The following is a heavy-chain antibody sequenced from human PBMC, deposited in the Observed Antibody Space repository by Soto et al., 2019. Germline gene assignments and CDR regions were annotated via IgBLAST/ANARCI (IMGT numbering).Heavy chain of an antibody. CDR2: INAGNGNT. CDR3: ARDSLDVRFLEWLTVAWFDP. J-gene: IGHJ5*02. D-gene: IGHD3-3*01. V-gene: IGHV1-3*01. Sequence: QVQLVQSGAEVKKPGASVKVSCKASGYTFTSYAMHWVRQAPGQRLEWMGWINAGNGNTKYSQKFQGRVTITRDTSASTTYMELSSLRSEDTAVYYCARDSLDVRFLEWLTVAWFDPWGQGTLVTVSS. CDR1: GYTFTSYA.